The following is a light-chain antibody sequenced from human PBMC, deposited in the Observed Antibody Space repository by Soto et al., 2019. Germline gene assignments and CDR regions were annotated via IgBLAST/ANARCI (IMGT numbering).Light chain of an antibody. CDR2: DAS. CDR3: QQRANWPQLT. J-gene: IGKJ4*01. CDR1: QSVSRY. Sequence: EIVLTQSPATLSLSPGERATLSCRASQSVSRYLAWYQQKPGQAPRLLIHDASSRATGIPARFSGSGSGTDFTLTISSLQPEDFAGYFCQQRANWPQLTCGGGTKVEIK. V-gene: IGKV3-11*01.